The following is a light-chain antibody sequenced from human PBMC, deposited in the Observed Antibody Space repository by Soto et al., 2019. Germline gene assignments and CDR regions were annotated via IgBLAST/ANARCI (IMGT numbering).Light chain of an antibody. V-gene: IGKV1-5*03. Sequence: DIQMTQAPSTLYASVGDRVTITCRASQSSSSWVDWYQQKPGKAPKLLIDEASSLERGGPSMFSGSGSGTEFTLTSSSLHPDDFATYYCQQYNSYSWTFGPGTNVEIK. CDR2: EAS. J-gene: IGKJ1*01. CDR1: QSSSSW. CDR3: QQYNSYSWT.